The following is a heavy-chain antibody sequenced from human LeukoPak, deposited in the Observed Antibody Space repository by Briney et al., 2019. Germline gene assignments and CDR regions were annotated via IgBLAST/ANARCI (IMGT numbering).Heavy chain of an antibody. D-gene: IGHD6-19*01. CDR3: ARAPPGYSSGWYYFDY. CDR1: GGSISSGSYY. V-gene: IGHV4-61*02. J-gene: IGHJ4*02. Sequence: SQTPSLTCTVSGGSISSGSYYWSWIRQPAGKGLEWIGLIYTSGSTNYNPSLKSRVTISVDTSKNQFSLKLSSVTAADTAVYYCARAPPGYSSGWYYFDYWGQGTLVTVSS. CDR2: IYTSGST.